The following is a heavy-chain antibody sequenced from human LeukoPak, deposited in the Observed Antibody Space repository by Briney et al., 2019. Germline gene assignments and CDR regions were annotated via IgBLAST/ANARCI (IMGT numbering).Heavy chain of an antibody. Sequence: ASVKVSCKASGYTFTSYYMHWVRQAPGQGLEWMGIINPSGGSTSYAQKFQGRVTMTRDTSTSTVYMELSSLRSEDTAAYYCARATMFGEFRFDPWGQGTLVTVSS. V-gene: IGHV1-46*01. CDR1: GYTFTSYY. J-gene: IGHJ5*02. CDR3: ARATMFGEFRFDP. CDR2: INPSGGST. D-gene: IGHD3-10*02.